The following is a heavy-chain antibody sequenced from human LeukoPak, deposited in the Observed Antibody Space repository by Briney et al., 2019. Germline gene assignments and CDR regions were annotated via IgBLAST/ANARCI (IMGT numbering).Heavy chain of an antibody. V-gene: IGHV3-20*04. Sequence: PGGSLRLSCAASGFTFSDYYMSWIRQAPGKGLEWVSGINWNGGSTGYADSVKGRFTISRDNAKNSLYLQMNSLRAEDTALYYCARRGYDFWSGYSTGETYYFDYWGQGTLVTVSS. J-gene: IGHJ4*02. CDR2: INWNGGST. D-gene: IGHD3-3*01. CDR3: ARRGYDFWSGYSTGETYYFDY. CDR1: GFTFSDYY.